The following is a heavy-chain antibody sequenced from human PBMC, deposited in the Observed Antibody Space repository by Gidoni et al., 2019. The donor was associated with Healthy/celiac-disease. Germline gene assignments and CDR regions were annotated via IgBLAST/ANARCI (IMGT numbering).Heavy chain of an antibody. CDR1: GGSVSSGSYY. J-gene: IGHJ3*02. Sequence: QVQLQESGPGLVKPSETLSLTCTVSGGSVSSGSYYWSWIRQPPGKGLEWLGYIYYSGSTHYNPSLTSRVTISVDTSKNQFSLKLSSVPAADTAVYYCAREGSVVATGGAFDIWGQGTMVTVSS. V-gene: IGHV4-61*01. CDR2: IYYSGST. D-gene: IGHD5-12*01. CDR3: AREGSVVATGGAFDI.